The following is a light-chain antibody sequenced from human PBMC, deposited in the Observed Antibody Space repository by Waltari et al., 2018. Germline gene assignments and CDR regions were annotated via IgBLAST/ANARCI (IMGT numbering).Light chain of an antibody. CDR2: DAS. J-gene: IGKJ4*01. V-gene: IGKV3-11*01. CDR1: DTINNA. CDR3: QQRSHWL. Sequence: EIVLTQSPATLSLSPGERATPTCRASDTINNALAWYQQKPGQAPRLLIYDASNRATGIPARFSGSGSGTDFTLTISSLEPEDFAVYYCQQRSHWLFGGGTKVEIK.